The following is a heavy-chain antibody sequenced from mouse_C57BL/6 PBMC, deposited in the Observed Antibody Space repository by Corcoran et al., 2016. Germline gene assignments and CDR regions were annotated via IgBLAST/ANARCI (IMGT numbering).Heavy chain of an antibody. CDR3: ARDYYDYDYAMDY. CDR1: GYTFTDYY. Sequence: EVQLQQSGPVLVKPGASVKMSCKASGYTFTDYYMNWVKQSHGKSLEWIGVINPYNGGTSYNQKFKGKATLTVDKSSSTAYMELNSLTSEESAVYYCARDYYDYDYAMDYGGQGTSVTVSS. CDR2: INPYNGGT. D-gene: IGHD2-4*01. V-gene: IGHV1-19*01. J-gene: IGHJ4*01.